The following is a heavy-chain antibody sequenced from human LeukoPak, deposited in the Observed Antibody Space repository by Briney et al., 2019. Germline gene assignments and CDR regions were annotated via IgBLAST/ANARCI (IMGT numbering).Heavy chain of an antibody. CDR1: GFTFSNAW. CDR2: INWNGGST. V-gene: IGHV3-20*04. Sequence: GGSLRLSCAASGFTFSNAWMSWVRQAPGKGLEWVSGINWNGGSTGYADSVKGRFTISRDNAKNSLYLQMNSLRAEDTAVYYCAKDPRAAAVDRYFDYWGQGTLVTVSS. D-gene: IGHD6-13*01. CDR3: AKDPRAAAVDRYFDY. J-gene: IGHJ4*02.